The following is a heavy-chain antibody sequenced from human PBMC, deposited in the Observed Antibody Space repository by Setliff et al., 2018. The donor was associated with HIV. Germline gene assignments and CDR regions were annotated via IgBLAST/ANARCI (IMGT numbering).Heavy chain of an antibody. CDR3: GRIPNHSSGFDY. Sequence: SVKVSCKASGGTFRSHEISWVRQVPGQGLEWMGGIVPILNTGNYAPKIQGRVTITADESTTTAYMELSSLRSEDTAVYYCGRIPNHSSGFDYWGQGTPVTVSS. CDR1: GGTFRSHE. J-gene: IGHJ4*02. V-gene: IGHV1-69*13. D-gene: IGHD3-22*01. CDR2: IVPILNTG.